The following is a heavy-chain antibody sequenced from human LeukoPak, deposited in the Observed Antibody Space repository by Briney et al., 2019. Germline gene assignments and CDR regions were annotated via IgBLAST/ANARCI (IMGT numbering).Heavy chain of an antibody. CDR2: TYYRSKWYY. CDR1: GDSVSSNDAA. V-gene: IGHV6-1*01. Sequence: SQTLLLTCAISGDSVSSNDAAWNWIRQSPSRGLEWLGRTYYRSKWYYDYALSVKSRITINPDTSKNQFSLQLNSVTPDDTAVFYCAREPSGHSGSFNSWGQGTLVTVSS. CDR3: AREPSGHSGSFNS. D-gene: IGHD4-23*01. J-gene: IGHJ4*02.